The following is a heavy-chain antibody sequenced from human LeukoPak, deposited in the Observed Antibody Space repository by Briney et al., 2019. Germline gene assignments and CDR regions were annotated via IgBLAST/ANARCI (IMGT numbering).Heavy chain of an antibody. J-gene: IGHJ3*02. D-gene: IGHD5-18*01. CDR3: ATNRGYSYHYAFDI. V-gene: IGHV4-4*02. CDR1: GGSISSSNW. Sequence: SETLSLTCAVSGGSISSSNWWSWVRQPPGKGLEWIGEIYHSGSTNYNPSLKSRVTISVDKSKNQFSLKLSSVTAADTAVYYCATNRGYSYHYAFDIWGQGTMVTVSS. CDR2: IYHSGST.